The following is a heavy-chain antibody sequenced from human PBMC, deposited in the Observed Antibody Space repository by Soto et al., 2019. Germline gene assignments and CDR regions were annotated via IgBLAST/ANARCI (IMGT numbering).Heavy chain of an antibody. D-gene: IGHD3-22*01. CDR3: AKSGYGSSVYNCFDP. CDR2: ISGSGDNT. CDR1: GFIFSNYA. J-gene: IGHJ5*02. V-gene: IGHV3-23*01. Sequence: PGGSLRLSCAASGFIFSNYAMNWVRQAPGKGLEWVSGISGSGDNTYYADSVKGRFTISRDDSKNTLYLQMSSLRAEDTAIYYCAKSGYGSSVYNCFDPWGQGTLVTVSS.